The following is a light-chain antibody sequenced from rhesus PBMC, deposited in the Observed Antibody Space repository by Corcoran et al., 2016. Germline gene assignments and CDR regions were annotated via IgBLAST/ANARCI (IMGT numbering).Light chain of an antibody. Sequence: QSAPTQPPSVSGSPGQSVTISCTGTSSDIGGYNYVSWYQQHPGKAPKLMIYGVSNRPSGGSDRFSGSKSSNTASLTISGLQAEDEAEYYGGSYRTSTTYVFGAGTRLTVL. CDR2: GVS. J-gene: IGLJ1*01. CDR3: GSYRTSTTYV. CDR1: SSDIGGYNY. V-gene: IGLV2S7*01.